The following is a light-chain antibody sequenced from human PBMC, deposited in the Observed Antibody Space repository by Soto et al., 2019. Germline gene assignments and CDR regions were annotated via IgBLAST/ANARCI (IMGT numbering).Light chain of an antibody. CDR2: AAS. Sequence: DIQMTQSPDSLSASVGDRVTNSCRASQSIYSHLAWYQQTPGKAPKLMTYAASSLQSGVPSRFSGSGAGTDFTLTISSLHPEDSATYYCQQSYSTPPTFGQGTKVDIK. J-gene: IGKJ1*01. CDR1: QSIYSH. V-gene: IGKV1-39*01. CDR3: QQSYSTPPT.